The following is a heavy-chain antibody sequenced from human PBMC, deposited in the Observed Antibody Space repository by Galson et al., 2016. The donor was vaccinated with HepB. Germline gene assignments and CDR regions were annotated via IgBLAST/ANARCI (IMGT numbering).Heavy chain of an antibody. V-gene: IGHV4-59*01. J-gene: IGHJ6*02. CDR1: GGSISDYH. CDR3: ARLQQLPRKDNFYYYGMDV. Sequence: SETLSLTCSVSGGSISDYHWSWIRQSPGKGLDWIGFVYYSGNTNYNPSLKSPVTMSVDTSKNQFSLRLSSVSAADTAVYYCARLQQLPRKDNFYYYGMDVWGQGTKVTVSS. CDR2: VYYSGNT. D-gene: IGHD6-13*01.